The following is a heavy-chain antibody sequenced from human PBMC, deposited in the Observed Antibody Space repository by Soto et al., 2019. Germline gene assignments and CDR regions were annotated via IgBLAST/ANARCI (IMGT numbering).Heavy chain of an antibody. J-gene: IGHJ6*02. V-gene: IGHV1-3*05. CDR3: AREPSYYGMDV. CDR1: GYTFTSYA. Sequence: QVQLVQSGAEEKKPGASVKDSCKASGYTFTSYAMHWVRQAPGQRLEWMGWINAGNGNTKYSQKFQGRVTITRDTSASTAYMELSSLRSEDTAVYYCAREPSYYGMDVWGQGTTVTVSS. CDR2: INAGNGNT.